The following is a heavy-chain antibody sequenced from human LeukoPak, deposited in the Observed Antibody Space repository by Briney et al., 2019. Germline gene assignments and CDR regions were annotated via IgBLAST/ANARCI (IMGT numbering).Heavy chain of an antibody. CDR1: GGSFSGYY. D-gene: IGHD3-3*01. CDR3: ARGHRDYDFWSGYLRGDFDP. V-gene: IGHV4-34*01. Sequence: SETLSLICAVYGGSFSGYYWSWIRQPPGKGLEWIGEINHSGSTNYNPSLKSRVTISVDTSKNQFSLKLSSVTAADTAVYYCARGHRDYDFWSGYLRGDFDPWGQGTLVTVSS. CDR2: INHSGST. J-gene: IGHJ5*02.